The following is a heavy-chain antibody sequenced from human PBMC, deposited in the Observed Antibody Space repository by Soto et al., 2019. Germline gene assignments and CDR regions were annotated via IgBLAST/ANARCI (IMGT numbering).Heavy chain of an antibody. J-gene: IGHJ4*02. Sequence: EVQLVESGGGLVQSGGSLRLSCAASGFTFSSYWMHWVRQAPGKGLVWVSRIKGDGISTNYADSVKGRFTISRDNAKDTVFRHMNGLSADDTAVYYCARGAMGNYYNDYWGQGTLVTVSS. CDR2: IKGDGIST. D-gene: IGHD3-10*01. V-gene: IGHV3-74*01. CDR3: ARGAMGNYYNDY. CDR1: GFTFSSYW.